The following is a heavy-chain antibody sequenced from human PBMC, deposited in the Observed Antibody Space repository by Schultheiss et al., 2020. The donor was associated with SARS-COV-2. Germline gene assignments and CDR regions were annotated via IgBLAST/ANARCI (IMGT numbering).Heavy chain of an antibody. CDR1: GGSFSDYY. J-gene: IGHJ4*02. CDR2: INHSGTT. V-gene: IGHV4-34*01. CDR3: ARAGLGPLDY. Sequence: SQTLSLTCAVYGGSFSDYYWSWIRQPPGKGLEWIGEINHSGTTNYNPSLKSRVTISVDTSKNQFSLKLSSVTAADTAVYYCARAGLGPLDYWGQGTLVTVSS. D-gene: IGHD6-19*01.